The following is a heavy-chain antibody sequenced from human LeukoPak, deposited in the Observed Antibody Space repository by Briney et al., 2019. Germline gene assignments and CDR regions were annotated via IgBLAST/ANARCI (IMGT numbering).Heavy chain of an antibody. J-gene: IGHJ4*02. D-gene: IGHD5/OR15-5a*01. CDR2: FHSSGST. Sequence: PSETLSLTCTVSGASISTFHWSWIRQPPGKGLEWIGYFHSSGSTHYNPSLKSRVTISVDTSKNQFSLKLSSVTAADTAVYYCARLRDLVSTIEWGQGTLVTVSS. V-gene: IGHV4-59*01. CDR1: GASISTFH. CDR3: ARLRDLVSTIE.